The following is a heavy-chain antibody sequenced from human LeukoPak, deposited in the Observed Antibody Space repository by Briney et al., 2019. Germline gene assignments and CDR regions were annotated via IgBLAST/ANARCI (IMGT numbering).Heavy chain of an antibody. D-gene: IGHD6-19*01. CDR2: TYYRSKWYN. V-gene: IGHV6-1*01. J-gene: IGHJ4*02. Sequence: RSQTLSLTCAISGDSVSSNSAAWNWIRQSPSRGLEWLGRTYYRSKWYNDYAVSVKSRITINPDTSKNQFSLQLNSVTPEDTAVYDCARAGGRIAVAGLEFDYWGQGTLVTVSS. CDR3: ARAGGRIAVAGLEFDY. CDR1: GDSVSSNSAA.